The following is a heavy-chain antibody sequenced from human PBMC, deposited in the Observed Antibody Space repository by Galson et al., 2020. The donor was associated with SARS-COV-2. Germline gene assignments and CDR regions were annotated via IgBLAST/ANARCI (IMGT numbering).Heavy chain of an antibody. CDR3: ARSPGKLVAVDY. Sequence: SETLSLTCTVSGGSISSGGYYWSWIRQHPGKGLEWIGYIYYSGSTYYNPSLKSRVTISVDTSKNQFSLKLSSVTAADTAVYYCARSPGKLVAVDYWGQGTLVTVSS. D-gene: IGHD2-15*01. V-gene: IGHV4-31*03. CDR2: IYYSGST. CDR1: GGSISSGGYY. J-gene: IGHJ4*02.